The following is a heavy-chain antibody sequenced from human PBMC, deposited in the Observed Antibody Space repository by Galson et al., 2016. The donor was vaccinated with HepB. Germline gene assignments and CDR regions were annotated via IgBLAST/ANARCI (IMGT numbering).Heavy chain of an antibody. CDR1: GFTVSNNY. CDR3: ARHPQNNL. J-gene: IGHJ4*02. Sequence: SLRLSCAASGFTVSNNYMSWVRQAPGKGLEGVSVIYSGGRPYYTDSVKGRFTISRDSSKNTLYLQMNSLRAEDTAVYYCARHPQNNLWGQGTLVTVSS. D-gene: IGHD1/OR15-1a*01. CDR2: IYSGGRP. V-gene: IGHV3-53*01.